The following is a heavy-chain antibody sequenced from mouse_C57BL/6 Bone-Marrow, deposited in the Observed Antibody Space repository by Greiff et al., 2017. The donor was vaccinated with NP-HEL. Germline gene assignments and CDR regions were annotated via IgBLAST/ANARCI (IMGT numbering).Heavy chain of an antibody. Sequence: EVKLQQSGPELVKPGASVKISCKASGYTFTDYYMNWVKQSHGKSLEWIGDINPNNGGTSYNQKFKGKATLTVDKSSSTAYMELRSLTSEDSAVYYCATITTVVAHYAMDYWGQGTSVTVSS. CDR1: GYTFTDYY. CDR2: INPNNGGT. J-gene: IGHJ4*01. D-gene: IGHD1-1*01. V-gene: IGHV1-26*01. CDR3: ATITTVVAHYAMDY.